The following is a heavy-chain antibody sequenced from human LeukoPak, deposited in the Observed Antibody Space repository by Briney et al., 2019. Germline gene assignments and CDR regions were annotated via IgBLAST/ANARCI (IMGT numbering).Heavy chain of an antibody. V-gene: IGHV4-34*01. D-gene: IGHD3-3*01. CDR1: GGSFSGYY. Sequence: KPSETLSLTCAVYGGSFSGYYWSWIRQPPGKGLEWIGEINHSGSTNYNPSLKSRVTISVDTSKNQFSLKLSSVTAADTAVYYCAKDYGFWSGYCSLDYWGQGTLVTVSS. CDR2: INHSGST. CDR3: AKDYGFWSGYCSLDY. J-gene: IGHJ4*02.